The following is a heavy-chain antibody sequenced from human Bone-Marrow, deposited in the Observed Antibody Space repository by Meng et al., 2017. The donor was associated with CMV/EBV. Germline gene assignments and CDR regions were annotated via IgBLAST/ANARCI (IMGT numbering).Heavy chain of an antibody. J-gene: IGHJ4*02. Sequence: SETLSLTCTVSGGSISSSSYYWGWIRQPPGKGLEWIGSIYYSGSTYYNPSLKSRVTISVDTSKDQFSLKLSSVTAADTAVYYCARGYCSSTSRYTMRYWGQGTLVTVSS. CDR3: ARGYCSSTSRYTMRY. V-gene: IGHV4-39*07. CDR2: IYYSGST. D-gene: IGHD2-2*02. CDR1: GGSISSSSYY.